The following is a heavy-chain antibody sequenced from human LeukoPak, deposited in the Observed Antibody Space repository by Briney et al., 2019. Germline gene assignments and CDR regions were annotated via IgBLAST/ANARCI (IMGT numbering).Heavy chain of an antibody. CDR1: GYTFTSYY. CDR2: INPSGGST. D-gene: IGHD3-22*01. J-gene: IGHJ4*02. Sequence: GASVKVSCKASGYTFTSYYTHWVRQAPGQGLEWMGIINPSGGSTNYAQKFQGRVSMTRDTSTSTVYMELSGLRSEDTAVYYCARTPDYYDGSGSDTTYYFDYWGQGTLVTVSS. CDR3: ARTPDYYDGSGSDTTYYFDY. V-gene: IGHV1-46*01.